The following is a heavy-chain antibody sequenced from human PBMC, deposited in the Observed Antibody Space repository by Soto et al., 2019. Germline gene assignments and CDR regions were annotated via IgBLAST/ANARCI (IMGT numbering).Heavy chain of an antibody. CDR3: ARESHDILTGPPWVWYFDL. CDR2: INDRGSI. CDR1: GGSFSGYY. D-gene: IGHD3-9*01. Sequence: QVQLQQWGAGPLRPLETLSLTCGVSGGSFSGYYWAWIRQSPGKGLEWIGEINDRGSINYNPSLNSRVSISVDTSKNPYSLSLRSVTAADTAVYYCARESHDILTGPPWVWYFDLWGRGTLVTVSS. V-gene: IGHV4-34*01. J-gene: IGHJ2*01.